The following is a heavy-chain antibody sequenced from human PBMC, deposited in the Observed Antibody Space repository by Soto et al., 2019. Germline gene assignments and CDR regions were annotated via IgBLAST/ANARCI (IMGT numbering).Heavy chain of an antibody. V-gene: IGHV4-59*01. J-gene: IGHJ5*02. Sequence: SETLSLTCTVSGDSFTRNYWTWIRQSPGKGLEWIGHIYYSGSTKYNPSLKSRVIISIDTSKNHFSLRLTSVTAADTATYYCAIIGGEYGSNNLIDPWGQGALVTVSS. CDR3: AIIGGEYGSNNLIDP. CDR1: GDSFTRNY. D-gene: IGHD3-16*01. CDR2: IYYSGST.